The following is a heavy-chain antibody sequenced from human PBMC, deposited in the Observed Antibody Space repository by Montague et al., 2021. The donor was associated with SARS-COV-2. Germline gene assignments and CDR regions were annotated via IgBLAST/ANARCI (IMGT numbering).Heavy chain of an antibody. CDR1: GFTGDDVV. D-gene: IGHD3-3*01. CDR3: GVDPARKFYDRLIGLP. CDR2: VKRKTNGETT. Sequence: SLRLSCAASGFTGDDVVVLWRRSEEHTCELWVTLVKRKTNGETTENAASVKGRFVVSRDDSNNRIYLQMNSLKTEDTAVYYCGVDPARKFYDRLIGLPWGPGTLVIVSS. J-gene: IGHJ5*02. V-gene: IGHV3-15*01.